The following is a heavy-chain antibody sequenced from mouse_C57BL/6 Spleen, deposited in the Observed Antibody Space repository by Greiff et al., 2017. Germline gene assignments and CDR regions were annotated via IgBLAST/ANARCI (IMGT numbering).Heavy chain of an antibody. CDR1: GYTFTSYW. Sequence: QVQLQQSGAELVKPGASVKLSCKASGYTFTSYWMHWVKQRPGRGLEWIGRIDPNSGGTKYNEKFKSKATLTVDKPSSTAYMQLSRLKSVDSAIYCCARWGDVVTALVATADYMDYWGQGTTLTVSS. CDR2: IDPNSGGT. D-gene: IGHD1-1*01. CDR3: ARWGDVVTALVATADYMDY. V-gene: IGHV1-72*01. J-gene: IGHJ2*01.